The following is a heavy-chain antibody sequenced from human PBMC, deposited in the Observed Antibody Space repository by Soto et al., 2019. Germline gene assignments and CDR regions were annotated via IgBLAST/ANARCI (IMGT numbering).Heavy chain of an antibody. Sequence: ASVKVSCKASGYTFTSYGISWVRQAPGQGLEWMGWISAYNGNTNYAQKLQGRVTMTTDTSTSTAYMELRSLRSDDTAVYYCARDLLPKLGFGHNWFDPWGQGTLVTVSS. CDR1: GYTFTSYG. CDR3: ARDLLPKLGFGHNWFDP. V-gene: IGHV1-18*01. D-gene: IGHD3-10*01. J-gene: IGHJ5*02. CDR2: ISAYNGNT.